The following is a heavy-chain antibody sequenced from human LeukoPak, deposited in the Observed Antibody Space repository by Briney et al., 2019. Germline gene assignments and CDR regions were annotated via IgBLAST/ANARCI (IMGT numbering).Heavy chain of an antibody. Sequence: SESRSLPGIVIAGSISSGSDCWSWVPQPAGKGLVWLGHIYSSGSTNYNPSFTSRVTISVQPSKTQFSPKLGSVTAAHTAVYYCARDPGLMVRGSRRGYDGNYYYMDVCGKGTTGSISS. J-gene: IGHJ6*03. D-gene: IGHD3-10*01. V-gene: IGHV4-61*09. CDR3: ARDPGLMVRGSRRGYDGNYYYMDV. CDR1: AGSISSGSDC. CDR2: IYSSGST.